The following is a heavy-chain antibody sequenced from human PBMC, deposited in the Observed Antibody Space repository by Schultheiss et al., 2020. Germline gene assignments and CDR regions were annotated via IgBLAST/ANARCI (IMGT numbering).Heavy chain of an antibody. V-gene: IGHV3-30-3*01. CDR3: ARAAKGFYGSDYYGMDV. J-gene: IGHJ6*02. CDR1: GFTFSSYA. D-gene: IGHD6-19*01. CDR2: ISYDGSNK. Sequence: GGSLRLSCAASGFTFSSYAMHWVRQAPGKGLEWVAVISYDGSNKYYADSVKGRFTISRDNSKNTLYLQMNSLRAEDTAVYYCARAAKGFYGSDYYGMDVWGQGTTVTVAS.